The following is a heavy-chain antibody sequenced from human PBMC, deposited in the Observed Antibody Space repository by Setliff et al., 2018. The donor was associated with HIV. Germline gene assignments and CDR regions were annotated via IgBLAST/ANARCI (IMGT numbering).Heavy chain of an antibody. CDR1: GGSFTSRSYY. D-gene: IGHD3-3*01. Sequence: SETLSLTCTVSGGSFTSRSYYWGWIRQPPGKGLEWIGSIFYSGITYYNPSLESRVTISVDTSKNQFSLNLTSVTAADTAVYYCARSKTFYDFWGGYYTHGAFKIWGLGTMVTVSS. V-gene: IGHV4-39*01. J-gene: IGHJ3*02. CDR2: IFYSGIT. CDR3: ARSKTFYDFWGGYYTHGAFKI.